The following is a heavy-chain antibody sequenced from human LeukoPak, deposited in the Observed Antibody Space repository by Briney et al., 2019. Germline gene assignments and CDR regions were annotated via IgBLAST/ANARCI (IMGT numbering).Heavy chain of an antibody. J-gene: IGHJ6*02. Sequence: SQTLSLTCAISGDSVSSNSAAWNWIRQSPSRGLEWLGRTYYRFKWYNDYAVSVKSRITINPDTSKNQFSLQLNSVTPEDTAVYYCATDQGTVTTSPYYYYYGMDVWGQGTTVTVSS. CDR1: GDSVSSNSAA. D-gene: IGHD4-17*01. V-gene: IGHV6-1*01. CDR3: ATDQGTVTTSPYYYYYGMDV. CDR2: TYYRFKWYN.